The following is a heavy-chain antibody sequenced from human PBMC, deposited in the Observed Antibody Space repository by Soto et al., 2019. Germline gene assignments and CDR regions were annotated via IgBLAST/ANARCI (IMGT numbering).Heavy chain of an antibody. CDR1: GFSLSTSGVG. D-gene: IGHD5-12*01. V-gene: IGHV2-5*02. CDR2: IYWDDDK. Sequence: QITLKESGPTLVKPTQTLTLTCTFSGFSLSTSGVGVGWIRQPPGKALEWLALIYWDDDKRYSPSLKSRLTNXKXXSKNQVVLTMTNMDPVDTATYYCAHVYGGYDNFDYWGQGTLVTVSS. J-gene: IGHJ4*02. CDR3: AHVYGGYDNFDY.